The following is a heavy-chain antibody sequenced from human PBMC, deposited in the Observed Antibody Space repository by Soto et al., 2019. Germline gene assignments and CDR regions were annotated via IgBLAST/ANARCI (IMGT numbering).Heavy chain of an antibody. CDR1: GASIRSYY. Sequence: SETLSLTCSVSGASIRSYYWRWIRQPPGKGLEWIGYVYTSDYTRYSSSLKSRVTISVDTSKSQFYLRLNSVTAADTAVYYCTTALHFNGNEYLYGVDVWGQGTTVTVSS. D-gene: IGHD1-20*01. CDR3: TTALHFNGNEYLYGVDV. J-gene: IGHJ6*02. CDR2: VYTSDYT. V-gene: IGHV4-59*03.